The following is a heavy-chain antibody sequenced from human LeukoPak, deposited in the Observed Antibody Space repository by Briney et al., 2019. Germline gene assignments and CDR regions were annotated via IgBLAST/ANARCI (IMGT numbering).Heavy chain of an antibody. CDR1: GFTFSSYW. CDR2: IKQDGSEK. V-gene: IGHV3-7*01. CDR3: ARGGSLAYCGGDCYLGHDY. J-gene: IGHJ4*02. D-gene: IGHD2-21*02. Sequence: GGSLRLSCAASGFTFSSYWMSWVRQAPGKGLEWVANIKQDGSEKYYVDSVKGRFTISRDNAKNSLYLQMNSLRAEDTAVYYCARGGSLAYCGGDCYLGHDYWGQGTLVTVSS.